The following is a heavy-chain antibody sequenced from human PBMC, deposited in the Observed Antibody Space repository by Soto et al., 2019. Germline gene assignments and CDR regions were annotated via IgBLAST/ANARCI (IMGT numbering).Heavy chain of an antibody. CDR3: VRASMPKAHFDS. CDR1: GGSIRGYY. Sequence: PSETLSLTCTVSGGSIRGYYWSWIRQPAGMGLEWIGRMHTSGSTNYNPSLKSRVTISVDMYKNQIYLKLTSVTAAGTALYYCVRASMPKAHFDSWGQGTLVTVSS. J-gene: IGHJ4*02. V-gene: IGHV4-4*07. CDR2: MHTSGST. D-gene: IGHD2-2*01.